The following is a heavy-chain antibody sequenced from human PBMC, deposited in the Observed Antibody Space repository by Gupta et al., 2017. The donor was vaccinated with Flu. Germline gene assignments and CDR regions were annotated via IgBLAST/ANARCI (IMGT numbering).Heavy chain of an antibody. CDR2: IIPMFDTT. J-gene: IGHJ6*02. D-gene: IGHD3-22*01. CDR1: GGIFDSYV. Sequence: QEQLVQSGAEVKKPGSSVKVSCKASGGIFDSYVISWMRQAPGQGLEWMGGIIPMFDTTNYAQKFQGRVTITADKSTSTAYVELSSLRSEDSAVYYCARSYYYDSSGYYYDYHYGMDVWGQGTTITVSS. CDR3: ARSYYYDSSGYYYDYHYGMDV. V-gene: IGHV1-69*06.